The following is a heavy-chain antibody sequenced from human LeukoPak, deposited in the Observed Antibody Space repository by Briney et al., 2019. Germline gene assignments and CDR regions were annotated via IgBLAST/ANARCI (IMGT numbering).Heavy chain of an antibody. J-gene: IGHJ6*02. CDR3: ARDRGYCSSTSCYYYYGMDV. D-gene: IGHD2-2*01. CDR2: INSDGRTT. Sequence: GGSLRLSCAASGFTFSTYWMHWVRQAPGKGLVWISGINSDGRTTNYADSVKGRFTISRDNAKNSLYLQMNSLRAEDTAVYYCARDRGYCSSTSCYYYYGMDVWGQGTTVTVSS. V-gene: IGHV3-74*01. CDR1: GFTFSTYW.